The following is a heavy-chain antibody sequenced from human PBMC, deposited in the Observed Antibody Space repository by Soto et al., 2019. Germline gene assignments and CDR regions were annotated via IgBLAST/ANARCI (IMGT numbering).Heavy chain of an antibody. CDR1: GYTFTSYT. J-gene: IGHJ4*02. D-gene: IGHD3-10*01. V-gene: IGHV1-3*04. CDR3: ARDCYYGSGSYNYFDY. CDR2: INTGNGNT. Sequence: ASVKVSCKASGYTFTSYTIHWVRQAPGQRLEWMGWINTGNGNTKYSQKFQGRVTFTRDTSASTAYMELSSLTSEDTAVYFCARDCYYGSGSYNYFDYWGKGTLVTVSS.